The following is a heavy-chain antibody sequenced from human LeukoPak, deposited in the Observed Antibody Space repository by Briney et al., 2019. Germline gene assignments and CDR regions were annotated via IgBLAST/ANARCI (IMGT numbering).Heavy chain of an antibody. CDR3: AKGLRTGVGPYMGYHYYMDV. Sequence: GGSLRLSCAASGFTFNNYALAWVRQTPEKGLECVSAISGDGVSPYYADSVKGRFTISRDNSYNTVSLQMNSLRDEDTGVYYCAKGLRTGVGPYMGYHYYMDVWGKGATVTVSS. CDR1: GFTFNNYA. D-gene: IGHD3-16*01. V-gene: IGHV3-23*01. J-gene: IGHJ6*03. CDR2: ISGDGVSP.